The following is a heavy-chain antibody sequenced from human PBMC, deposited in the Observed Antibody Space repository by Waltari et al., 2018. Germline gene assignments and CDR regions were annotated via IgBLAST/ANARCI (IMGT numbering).Heavy chain of an antibody. CDR2: IYYNGGT. V-gene: IGHV4-39*01. Sequence: QPQLQESGPGLVKPSETLSLTCTVSGASISSSAYYWGWIRQPPGKGLEWIGNIYYNGGTYYNPYLTGRVTISVDTAKNQVSLGLNSVTAADTAVYYCGSSPSQGTEWRSPIDYWGQGALVTVSS. D-gene: IGHD3-3*01. CDR3: GSSPSQGTEWRSPIDY. J-gene: IGHJ4*01. CDR1: GASISSSAYY.